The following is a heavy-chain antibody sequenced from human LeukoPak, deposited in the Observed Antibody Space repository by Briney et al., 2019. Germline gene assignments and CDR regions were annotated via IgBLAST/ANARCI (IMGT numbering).Heavy chain of an antibody. CDR3: AVGWELLTR. CDR2: IYYSGST. CDR1: CGPLNTFY. V-gene: IGHV4-59*08. D-gene: IGHD1-26*01. Sequence: SGTPFLPPPFSCGPLNTFYWGLIRPPPREGLEWIGYIYYSGSTNYNPSLKSRVTISVDTSKNQFSLKLSSVTAADTAVYYCAVGWELLTRWGQGTLVTVSS. J-gene: IGHJ4*02.